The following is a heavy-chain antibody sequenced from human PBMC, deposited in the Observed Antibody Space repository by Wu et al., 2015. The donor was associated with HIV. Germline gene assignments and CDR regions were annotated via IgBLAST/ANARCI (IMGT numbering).Heavy chain of an antibody. V-gene: IGHV1-69*13. Sequence: QIQLVQSGAEVKKPGASVKVSCKASGYTFTSFYMHWVRQAPGQGLEWMGRIIPSFGTANYAQKFQDRVTITADESTNIAYMELSSLRSEDTAVYYCARVRPDYYNGMDVWGQGTTVTVSS. D-gene: IGHD1-14*01. CDR1: GYTFTSFY. CDR2: IIPSFGTA. J-gene: IGHJ6*02. CDR3: ARVRPDYYNGMDV.